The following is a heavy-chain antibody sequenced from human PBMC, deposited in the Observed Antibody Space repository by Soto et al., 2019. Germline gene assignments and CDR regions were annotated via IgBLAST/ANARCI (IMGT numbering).Heavy chain of an antibody. Sequence: QEQLVQSGAEVKKPGSSVKVSCKASGGLFSRYPISWVRQVPGQGLEWMGGIIPVFQTAYYTQRFQGRVTITADDSTNTAYRELSSLRSEDTGIYYCARGGSGYTWFNEFWGQGTLVTVAS. CDR2: IIPVFQTA. V-gene: IGHV1-69*01. CDR3: ARGGSGYTWFNEF. D-gene: IGHD3-22*01. J-gene: IGHJ1*01. CDR1: GGLFSRYP.